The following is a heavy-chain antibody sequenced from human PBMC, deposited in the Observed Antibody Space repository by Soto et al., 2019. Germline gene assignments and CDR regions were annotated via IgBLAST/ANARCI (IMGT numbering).Heavy chain of an antibody. CDR1: GFTFSTYG. CDR2: VRYDGRAE. CDR3: ARGFFSGVYAAHFVH. Sequence: QVQLVESGGGVVQPGTSLRLSCAASGFTFSTYGMHWVRQAPGKGLEYVAGVRYDGRAEYYVDSVRGRFTISRDSYKEMLSLQMYSLRAEDTAVYSCARGFFSGVYAAHFVHWGQGTAVTVSS. J-gene: IGHJ4*02. D-gene: IGHD2-8*01. V-gene: IGHV3-33*01.